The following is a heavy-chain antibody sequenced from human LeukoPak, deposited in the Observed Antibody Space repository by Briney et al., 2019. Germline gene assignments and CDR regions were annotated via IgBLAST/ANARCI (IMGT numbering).Heavy chain of an antibody. D-gene: IGHD6-19*01. J-gene: IGHJ4*02. CDR1: GGSISSYY. Sequence: LSLTCTVSGGSISSYYWSWIRQPPGKGLEWVSGISWNSGSIGYADSVKGRFTISRDNAKNSLYLQMNSLRAEDTALYYCAKDPHSSGWYYFDYWGQGTLVTVSS. V-gene: IGHV3-9*01. CDR2: ISWNSGSI. CDR3: AKDPHSSGWYYFDY.